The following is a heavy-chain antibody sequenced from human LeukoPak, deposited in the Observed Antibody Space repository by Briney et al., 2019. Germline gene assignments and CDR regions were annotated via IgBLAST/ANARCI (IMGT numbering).Heavy chain of an antibody. CDR1: VYIFTGYW. Sequence: ASVKVSCKASVYIFTGYWIHWVRQAPGQGLEWMGFINANSGNTNYAQKFQGRVTMTRDTSITTAYMELSSLTADDTAVYYCAREMRPATTTLVAYWGQGTQVSVFS. V-gene: IGHV1-2*02. CDR3: AREMRPATTTLVAY. D-gene: IGHD1-1*01. CDR2: INANSGNT. J-gene: IGHJ4*02.